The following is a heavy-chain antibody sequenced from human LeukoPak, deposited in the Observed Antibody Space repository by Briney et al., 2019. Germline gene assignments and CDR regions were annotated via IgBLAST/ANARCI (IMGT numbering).Heavy chain of an antibody. V-gene: IGHV1-69*05. CDR1: GGTFSSYA. CDR2: IIPIFGTA. J-gene: IGHJ4*02. Sequence: AASVKVSCKASGGTFSSYAISWVRQAPGQGLEWMGGIIPIFGTANYAQKFQGRVTITTDESTSTAYMELSSLRYEDTAVYYCATPHLRYYDSSGYYYWGQGALVTVSS. CDR3: ATPHLRYYDSSGYYY. D-gene: IGHD3-22*01.